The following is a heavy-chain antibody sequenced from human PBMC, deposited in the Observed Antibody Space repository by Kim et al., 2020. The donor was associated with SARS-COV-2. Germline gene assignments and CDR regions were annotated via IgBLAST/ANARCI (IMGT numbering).Heavy chain of an antibody. J-gene: IGHJ4*02. Sequence: GSTNYNPSLEMRVTISVDASKNQFCRKLSSVTAADTAVYYCARQDSGAWDWGQGTLVTVSS. CDR3: ARQDSGAWD. V-gene: IGHV4-59*08. CDR2: GST. D-gene: IGHD2-15*01.